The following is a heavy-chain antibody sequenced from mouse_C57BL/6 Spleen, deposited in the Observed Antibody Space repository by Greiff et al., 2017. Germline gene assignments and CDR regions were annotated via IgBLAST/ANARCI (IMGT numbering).Heavy chain of an antibody. J-gene: IGHJ4*01. D-gene: IGHD2-2*01. CDR1: GYAFSSSW. V-gene: IGHV1-82*01. CDR3: ARDYGYDDYAMDY. CDR2: IYPGDGDT. Sequence: VQLKESGPELVKPGASVKISCKASGYAFSSSWMNWVKQRPGKGLEWIGRIYPGDGDTNYNGKFKGKATLTADKSSSTAYMQLSSLTSEDSAVYFCARDYGYDDYAMDYWGQGTSVTVSS.